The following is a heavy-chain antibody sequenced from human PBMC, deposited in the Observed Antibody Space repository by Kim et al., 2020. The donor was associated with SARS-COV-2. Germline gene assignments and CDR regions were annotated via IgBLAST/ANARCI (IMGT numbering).Heavy chain of an antibody. D-gene: IGHD6-19*01. V-gene: IGHV4-59*01. CDR3: ARRYSGWDMGYLDY. J-gene: IGHJ4*02. Sequence: NPSLSSRVTIAVDTSKNQFSLKLSSVTAADTAVYYCARRYSGWDMGYLDYWGQGTLVTVSS.